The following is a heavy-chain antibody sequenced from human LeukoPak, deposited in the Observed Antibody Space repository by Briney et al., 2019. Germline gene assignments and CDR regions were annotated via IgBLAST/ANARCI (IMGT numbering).Heavy chain of an antibody. CDR2: IYTSGSN. D-gene: IGHD3-9*01. CDR3: ARISLTGYAPISGYFDY. J-gene: IGHJ4*02. V-gene: IGHV4-4*07. CDR1: GGSISSYY. Sequence: PSETLSLTCTVSGGSISSYYWSWIRQPAGKGLEWIGRIYTSGSNNYNPSLKSRVTMSVDTSKNQFSLKLSSVTAADTAVYYCARISLTGYAPISGYFDYWGQGTLVTVSS.